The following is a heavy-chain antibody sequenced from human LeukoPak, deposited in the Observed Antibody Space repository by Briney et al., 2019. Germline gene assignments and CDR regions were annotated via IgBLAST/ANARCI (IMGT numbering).Heavy chain of an antibody. Sequence: PGGSLRLSCAASGFTFSTYTMAWVRQAPGGGLEWVSGISGDGDSTYYADSVKGRFAISRDNSKSTLYLQMNSLRAEDTAVYYCVKDFGRNLGGPGYWGRGTLVTVSS. J-gene: IGHJ4*02. D-gene: IGHD3-10*01. CDR1: GFTFSTYT. CDR3: VKDFGRNLGGPGY. V-gene: IGHV3-23*01. CDR2: ISGDGDST.